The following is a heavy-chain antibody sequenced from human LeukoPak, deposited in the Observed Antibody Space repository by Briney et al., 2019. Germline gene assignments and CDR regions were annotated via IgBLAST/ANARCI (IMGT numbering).Heavy chain of an antibody. CDR1: GGSINGGSYY. CDR3: AREGGYSYGDAPLHFDY. D-gene: IGHD5-18*01. Sequence: PSETLSLTCTVSGGSINGGSYYWSWIRQPAGKGLEWIGRIDTSGSTNYNPSLKSRVTISVDTSKNQFSLKLSSVTAADTAVYYCAREGGYSYGDAPLHFDYWGQGTLVTVSS. CDR2: IDTSGST. V-gene: IGHV4-61*02. J-gene: IGHJ4*02.